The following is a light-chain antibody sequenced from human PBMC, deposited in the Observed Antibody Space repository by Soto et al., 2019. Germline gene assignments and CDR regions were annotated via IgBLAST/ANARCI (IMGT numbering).Light chain of an antibody. V-gene: IGLV1-51*02. Sequence: QSVLTQPPSVSAAPGQKVTISCSGSSSNIGNNYVSWYQQLPGTAPKLLIYENNKRPSGIPDRFSGSKSGTSATLGITGLQTGDEADYYCGTWDHSLPAAVFGGGTQLTVL. CDR3: GTWDHSLPAAV. J-gene: IGLJ7*01. CDR2: ENN. CDR1: SSNIGNNY.